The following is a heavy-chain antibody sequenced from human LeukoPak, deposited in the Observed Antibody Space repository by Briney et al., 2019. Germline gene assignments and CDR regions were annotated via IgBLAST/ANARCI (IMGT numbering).Heavy chain of an antibody. D-gene: IGHD6-19*01. CDR1: GFTFSSYA. CDR2: ISYDGSNK. J-gene: IGHJ4*02. CDR3: ARGEAVAELIFDY. Sequence: GRSLRLSCAASGFTFSSYAMHWVRQAPGKGLEWVAVISYDGSNKYYADSVKGRFTISRDNSKNTLYLQMNSLRAEDTAVYYWARGEAVAELIFDYWGQGTLVTVSS. V-gene: IGHV3-30*04.